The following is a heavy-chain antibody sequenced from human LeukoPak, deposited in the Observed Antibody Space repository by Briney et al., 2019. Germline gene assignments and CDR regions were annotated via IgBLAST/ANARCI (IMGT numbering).Heavy chain of an antibody. Sequence: GGSLRLSCVASGFTFSSYEMNWVRQAPGKGLEWLSYIRSSDSTTHYADSVKGRFTISRDNAKNSLYLQMKSLRAEDTAVYYCPPSRGSSYGYRALELPPSPVDCGQGTLVTVSS. CDR3: PPSRGSSYGYRALELPPSPVD. J-gene: IGHJ4*02. D-gene: IGHD5-18*01. CDR1: GFTFSSYE. CDR2: IRSSDSTT. V-gene: IGHV3-48*03.